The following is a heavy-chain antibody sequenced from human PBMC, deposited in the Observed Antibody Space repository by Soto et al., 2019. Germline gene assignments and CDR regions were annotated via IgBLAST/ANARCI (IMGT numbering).Heavy chain of an antibody. CDR1: GFTFSSYA. V-gene: IGHV3-23*01. CDR3: AKEKDIVVVVAATYYDY. D-gene: IGHD2-15*01. J-gene: IGHJ4*02. CDR2: ISGSGGST. Sequence: PGGSLRLSCAASGFTFSSYAMSWVRQAPGKGLEWVSAISGSGGSTYYADSVKGRFTISRDNSKNTLYLQMNSLRAEDTAVYYCAKEKDIVVVVAATYYDYWGQGTLVAVSS.